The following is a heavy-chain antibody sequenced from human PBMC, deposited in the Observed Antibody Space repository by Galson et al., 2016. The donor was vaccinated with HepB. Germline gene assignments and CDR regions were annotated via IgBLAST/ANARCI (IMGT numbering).Heavy chain of an antibody. CDR3: ARDASSTGYFGGTTDDY. CDR2: ISSGSSYI. D-gene: IGHD3-22*01. CDR1: GLIFSSYI. Sequence: SLRLSCAASGLIFSSYIMNWVRQAPGKGLEWVSSISSGSSYIFYADSVKGRFTISRDNAKNSLYQQMNSLRAEDTAVYYCARDASSTGYFGGTTDDYWGQGALVTVSS. V-gene: IGHV3-21*01. J-gene: IGHJ4*02.